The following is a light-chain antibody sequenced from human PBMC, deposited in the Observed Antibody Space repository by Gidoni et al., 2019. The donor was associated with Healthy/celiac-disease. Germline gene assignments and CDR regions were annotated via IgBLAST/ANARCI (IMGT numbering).Light chain of an antibody. CDR1: SSNIGAGYD. V-gene: IGLV1-40*01. Sequence: QRVTISCTGSSSNIGAGYDVHWYQQLPGTAPKLLIYGNSNRPSGVPDRFSGSKSGTSASLAITGLQAEDEADYYCQSYESSPHWVFGGGTKLTVL. CDR2: GNS. CDR3: QSYESSPHWV. J-gene: IGLJ3*02.